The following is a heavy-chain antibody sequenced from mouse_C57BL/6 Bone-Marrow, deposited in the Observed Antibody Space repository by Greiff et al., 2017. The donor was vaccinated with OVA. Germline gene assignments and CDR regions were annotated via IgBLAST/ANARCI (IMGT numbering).Heavy chain of an antibody. CDR2: IWSGGGT. CDR1: GFSLTSYG. V-gene: IGHV2-2*01. Sequence: QVQLKQSGPGLVQPSQSLSITCTVSGFSLTSYGVHWVRQSPGKGLEWLGVIWSGGGTDYNAAFISRLSISKDNSKSQVFFKMNSLQADDTAIYYCALKGYFDVWGTGTTVTVSS. CDR3: ALKGYFDV. J-gene: IGHJ1*03.